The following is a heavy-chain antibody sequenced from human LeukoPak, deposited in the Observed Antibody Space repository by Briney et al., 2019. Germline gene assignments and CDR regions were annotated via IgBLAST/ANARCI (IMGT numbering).Heavy chain of an antibody. CDR3: ARGKYYGDSDF. CDR2: VYHSGST. CDR1: GDSVISGLYY. V-gene: IGHV4-61*01. Sequence: PSETLSLTCSVSGDSVISGLYYWTWVRQPPGKGLEWIGYVYHSGSTTYNPSLKSRVTISIDTSQNKFSLKLRSVTAADTAIYYCARGKYYGDSDFWGQGTLVIVSS. D-gene: IGHD3-3*01. J-gene: IGHJ4*02.